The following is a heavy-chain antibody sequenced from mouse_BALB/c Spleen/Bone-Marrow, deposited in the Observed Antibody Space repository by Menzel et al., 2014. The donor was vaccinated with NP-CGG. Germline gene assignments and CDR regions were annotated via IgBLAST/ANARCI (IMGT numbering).Heavy chain of an antibody. CDR1: GFSLTSYG. J-gene: IGHJ4*01. Sequence: VKLVESGPGLVSPSQSLSITCTVSGFSLTSYGVHWVRQPPGKGLEWLGVIWAGGSTSYNSALMSRLSINQDNSKSQVFIKLNSLQTDDTATYYCAREGRGYYGSSGAAMDYWGQGTSVTVSS. V-gene: IGHV2-9*02. CDR3: AREGRGYYGSSGAAMDY. CDR2: IWAGGST. D-gene: IGHD1-1*01.